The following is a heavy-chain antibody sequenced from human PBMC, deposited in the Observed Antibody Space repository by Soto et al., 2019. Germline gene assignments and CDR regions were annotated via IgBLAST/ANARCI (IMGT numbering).Heavy chain of an antibody. Sequence: QLQLQESGPGLVKPSETLSLTCTVSGGSISSSSYYWGWIRQPPGKGLEWIGSIYYSGSTYYNPSLKGRVTISVDTSKNQFSLKLSSVTAADTAVYYCARRYYDILAGFDPWGQGTLVTVSS. CDR1: GGSISSSSYY. CDR3: ARRYYDILAGFDP. CDR2: IYYSGST. V-gene: IGHV4-39*01. J-gene: IGHJ5*02. D-gene: IGHD3-9*01.